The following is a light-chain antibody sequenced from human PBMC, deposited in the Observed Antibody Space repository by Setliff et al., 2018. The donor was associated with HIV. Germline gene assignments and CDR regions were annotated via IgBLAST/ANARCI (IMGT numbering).Light chain of an antibody. J-gene: IGLJ2*01. CDR2: DVN. V-gene: IGLV2-14*03. CDR3: SSYTSSSTVV. Sequence: QSVLTQPASVSGSPGQSITISCTGTSSDVGGYNYVSWYQHHPGKAPKLIIYDVNKRPSGLSNRFSGSKSGNSASLTISGLQAEDEADYYCSSYTSSSTVVFGGGTQLTVL. CDR1: SSDVGGYNY.